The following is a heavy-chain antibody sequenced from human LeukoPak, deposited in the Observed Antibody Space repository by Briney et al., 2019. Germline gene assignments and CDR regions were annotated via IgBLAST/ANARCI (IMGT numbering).Heavy chain of an antibody. J-gene: IGHJ1*01. Sequence: SETPSLTCTVSGGSIRSGGYYWSWIRQPAGKGLEWIGRIYSSGTTNYNPSLKSRLTISLDTSKNQFSLKLSSVTAADTAIYYCAREFQYWGQGTLVTVSS. CDR1: GGSIRSGGYY. CDR3: AREFQY. V-gene: IGHV4-61*02. CDR2: IYSSGTT.